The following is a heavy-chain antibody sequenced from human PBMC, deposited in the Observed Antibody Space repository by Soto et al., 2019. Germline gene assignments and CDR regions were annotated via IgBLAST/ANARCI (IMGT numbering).Heavy chain of an antibody. CDR2: LKSKTDGGTT. CDR1: GFTFSNAC. D-gene: IGHD4-17*01. J-gene: IGHJ4*02. CDR3: TYSPYGSYFDY. Sequence: PWGSLRLSCAASGFTFSNACMTWVRQAPGKGLEWVGRLKSKTDGGTTDYAAPVKGRFTISRDDSKNTLYLQMNSLDTEDTAVYYCTYSPYGSYFDYWGQGTLVTVSS. V-gene: IGHV3-15*01.